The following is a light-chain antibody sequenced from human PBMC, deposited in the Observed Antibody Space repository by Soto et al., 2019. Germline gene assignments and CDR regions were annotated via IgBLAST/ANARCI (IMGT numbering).Light chain of an antibody. CDR2: EVS. CDR3: NSYAGSNNVI. J-gene: IGLJ2*01. V-gene: IGLV2-8*01. CDR1: SSDVGGYNY. Sequence: QSALTQPPSASGSPGQSVTISCTGTSSDVGGYNYVSWYQQHPGKAPKFMIYEVSKRPSGVPDRFSGSKSGNTASLTVSGLQAEDEADYYCNSYAGSNNVIFGGGTKLTVL.